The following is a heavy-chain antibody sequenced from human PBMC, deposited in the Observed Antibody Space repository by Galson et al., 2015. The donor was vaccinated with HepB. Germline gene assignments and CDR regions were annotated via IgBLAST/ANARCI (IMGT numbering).Heavy chain of an antibody. CDR2: ISSSSSYI. D-gene: IGHD2-2*01. Sequence: SLRLSCAASGFTFSSYSMNWVRQAPGKGLEWVSSISSSSSYIYYADSVKGRFTISRDNAKNSLYLQMNSLRAEDTAVYYCARDPKTSHYCSSTSCSPNWFDPWGQGTLVTVSS. CDR3: ARDPKTSHYCSSTSCSPNWFDP. J-gene: IGHJ5*02. V-gene: IGHV3-21*01. CDR1: GFTFSSYS.